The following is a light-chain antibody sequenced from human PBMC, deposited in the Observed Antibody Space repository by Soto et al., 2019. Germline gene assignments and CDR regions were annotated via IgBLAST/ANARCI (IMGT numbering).Light chain of an antibody. CDR3: TSYSSTPTLV. J-gene: IGLJ2*01. V-gene: IGLV2-14*03. Sequence: QSALTQPASMSGSPGQSITISCTGASSDVGGYNFVSWYQQHPGKAPKLMIYEVLNRPSGVSDRFSGSKSGTTASLTISGLQAEDEADYYCTSYSSTPTLVFGGGTKLTVL. CDR1: SSDVGGYNF. CDR2: EVL.